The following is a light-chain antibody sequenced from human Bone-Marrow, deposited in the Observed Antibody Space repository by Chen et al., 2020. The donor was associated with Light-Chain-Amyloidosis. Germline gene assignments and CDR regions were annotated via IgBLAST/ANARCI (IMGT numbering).Light chain of an antibody. CDR3: QSADSSGTYEVI. V-gene: IGLV3-25*03. CDR1: DLPTKY. Sequence: SYELTQPPSVSVSPGQTARITCSGDDLPTKYAYWYQKKPGQAPVRVIHRDIERPSGISERFSGSISGTTAPLTISGVQAEDEADYHCQSADSSGTYEVIFGGGTKLTVL. CDR2: RDI. J-gene: IGLJ2*01.